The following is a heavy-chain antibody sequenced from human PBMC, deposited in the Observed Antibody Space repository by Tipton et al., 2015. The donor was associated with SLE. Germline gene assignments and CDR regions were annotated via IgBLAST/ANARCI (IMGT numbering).Heavy chain of an antibody. D-gene: IGHD1-20*01. CDR3: ARYRNYASINGMSV. J-gene: IGHJ6*02. CDR2: ISDAGGST. Sequence: SLRLSCAASGFTFSSYWMHWVRQAPGKGPEWVATISDAGGSTYHADSLKGRFTISRDNTNNAVFLQMNSLRVEDTAVYFCARYRNYASINGMSVWGLGTTVTVSS. V-gene: IGHV3-23*01. CDR1: GFTFSSYW.